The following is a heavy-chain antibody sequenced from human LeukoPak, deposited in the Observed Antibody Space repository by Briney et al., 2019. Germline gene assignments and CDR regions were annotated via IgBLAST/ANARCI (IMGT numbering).Heavy chain of an antibody. V-gene: IGHV3-23*01. D-gene: IGHD2-2*01. Sequence: GGSLRLSCAASGLTFSSYAMHWVRQAPGKGLEWLSGISGNSGSTYYADSVKGRFTISRDNSKNTLYLQMNSLRAEDTAIYYCAKDVVVVPAHYFDYWGQGTLVTVSS. CDR1: GLTFSSYA. CDR2: ISGNSGST. J-gene: IGHJ4*02. CDR3: AKDVVVVPAHYFDY.